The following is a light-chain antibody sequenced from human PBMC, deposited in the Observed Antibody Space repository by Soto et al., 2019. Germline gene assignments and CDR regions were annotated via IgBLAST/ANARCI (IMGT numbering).Light chain of an antibody. J-gene: IGKJ1*01. CDR3: QQYNSYSGT. CDR1: QSISSY. V-gene: IGKV1-39*01. Sequence: DIQMTQSPSSLSASVGDGVTITCRASQSISSYLNWYQQKPGKAPKLLIYAASSLQSGVPSRFSGSGSGTEFTLTISSLQPDDFATYYCQQYNSYSGTFGQGTKV. CDR2: AAS.